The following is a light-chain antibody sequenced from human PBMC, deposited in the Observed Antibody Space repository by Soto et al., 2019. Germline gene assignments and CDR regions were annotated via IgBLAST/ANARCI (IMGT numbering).Light chain of an antibody. CDR3: SSYTSSSTRV. V-gene: IGLV2-14*01. Sequence: QAVLTQPASVSGSPGQSITICCSGTGSDIGVYDFVSWYQHHPGKAPRLIIYEVVQRPSGVPDRFSVSKSGDTASWTISGLQAEDEAEYYGSSYTSSSTRVFGTGTKVTVL. J-gene: IGLJ1*01. CDR1: GSDIGVYDF. CDR2: EVV.